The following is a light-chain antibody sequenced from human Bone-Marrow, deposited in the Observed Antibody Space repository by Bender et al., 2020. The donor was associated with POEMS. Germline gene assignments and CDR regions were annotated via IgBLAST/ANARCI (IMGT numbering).Light chain of an antibody. CDR3: VAWDDTLNGWV. Sequence: QSVLTQPPSVSATPGQKVTVSCSGSSSNIGSNYVSWYQHVPGTAPKLLIYENDRRPSGIPDRFSGSKSGTSASLAISGLHSEDEADYYCVAWDDTLNGWVFGGGTKLTVL. CDR1: SSNIGSNY. V-gene: IGLV1-51*02. CDR2: END. J-gene: IGLJ2*01.